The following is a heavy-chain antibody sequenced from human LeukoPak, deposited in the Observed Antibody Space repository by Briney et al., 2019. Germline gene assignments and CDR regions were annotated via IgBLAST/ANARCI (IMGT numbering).Heavy chain of an antibody. J-gene: IGHJ4*02. Sequence: SVKVSCKASGGTFSSYAISWVRQAPGQGLEWMGGIIPIFGTANYAQKFQGRVTITADESTSTAYMELSSLRSEDTAVYYCARGLLSGSYVFDYWGQGALVTVSS. V-gene: IGHV1-69*13. D-gene: IGHD1-26*01. CDR3: ARGLLSGSYVFDY. CDR2: IIPIFGTA. CDR1: GGTFSSYA.